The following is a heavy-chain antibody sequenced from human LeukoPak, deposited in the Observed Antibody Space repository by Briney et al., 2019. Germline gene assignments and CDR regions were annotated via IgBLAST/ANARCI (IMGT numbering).Heavy chain of an antibody. V-gene: IGHV3-49*03. D-gene: IGHD2-2*02. CDR3: TRDVVVPAAIQDYYYYGMDV. Sequence: GGSLRLSCTASGFTFGDYAMSWFRQAPGKGLEWVGFIRSKAYGGTTEYAASVKGRFTISRDDFKSIAYLQMNSLKTEDTAVYYCTRDVVVPAAIQDYYYYGMDVWGQGTTVTVSS. CDR1: GFTFGDYA. CDR2: IRSKAYGGTT. J-gene: IGHJ6*02.